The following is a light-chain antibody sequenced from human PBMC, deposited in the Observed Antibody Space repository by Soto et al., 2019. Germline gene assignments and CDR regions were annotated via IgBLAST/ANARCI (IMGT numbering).Light chain of an antibody. J-gene: IGKJ1*01. CDR1: HSVSSN. Sequence: EMVMTQSPATLSVSPGERTTLSCRARHSVSSNLAWYQQKPGQAPRLLIYGASTRATGVPARFSGSGSGTEFTLTISSLQSEDFAVYHCQHYNSWPRAFGQGTKVDSK. V-gene: IGKV3-15*01. CDR2: GAS. CDR3: QHYNSWPRA.